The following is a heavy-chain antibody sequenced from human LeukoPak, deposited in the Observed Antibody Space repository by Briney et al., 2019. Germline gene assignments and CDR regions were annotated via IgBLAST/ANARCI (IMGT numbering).Heavy chain of an antibody. J-gene: IGHJ4*02. CDR2: ISSSSSYI. D-gene: IGHD3-22*01. CDR1: GFTFSSYS. V-gene: IGHV3-21*01. Sequence: GGSLRLSCAASGFTFSSYSMNWVRQAPGKGLEWVSSISSSSSYIYYADSVKGRFTISRDNAKNSLYLQMNSLIAEDTAVYYCARDSYTYYYDSSGYSDFDYWGQGTLVTVSS. CDR3: ARDSYTYYYDSSGYSDFDY.